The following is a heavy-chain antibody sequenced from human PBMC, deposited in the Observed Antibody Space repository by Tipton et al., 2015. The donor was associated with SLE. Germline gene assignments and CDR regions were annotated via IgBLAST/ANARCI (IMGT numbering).Heavy chain of an antibody. CDR3: ARGYSSSLDRNWCDP. J-gene: IGHJ5*02. Sequence: TLSLTCTVSGDSISSYYWSWIRQPPGRGLEWIGYIYYSGSTGYNPSLKSRVTISVDKSKNQFSLKLSSVTAADTAVYYCARGYSSSLDRNWCDPWGQGTLVTVSP. CDR1: GDSISSYY. D-gene: IGHD6-6*01. V-gene: IGHV4-59*01. CDR2: IYYSGST.